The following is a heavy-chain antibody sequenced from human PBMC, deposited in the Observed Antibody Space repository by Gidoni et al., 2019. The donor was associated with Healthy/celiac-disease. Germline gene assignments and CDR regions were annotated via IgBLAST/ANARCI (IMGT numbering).Heavy chain of an antibody. V-gene: IGHV4-34*01. CDR3: ARSISRAAMVGFDY. CDR2: INHSGST. CDR1: GGSFSGYY. J-gene: IGHJ4*02. D-gene: IGHD5-18*01. Sequence: QVQLQQWGAGLWKPSETLSLTCAAYGGSFSGYYWSWIRQPPGKGLEWIGEINHSGSTNYTPSLKSRVTISVDTSKNQFSLKLSSVTAADTAVYYCARSISRAAMVGFDYWGQGTLVTVSS.